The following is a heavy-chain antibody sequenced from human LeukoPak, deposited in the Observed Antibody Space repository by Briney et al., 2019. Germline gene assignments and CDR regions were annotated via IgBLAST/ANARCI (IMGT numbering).Heavy chain of an antibody. Sequence: ASVKVSCEASVYTFTSYDINWGRQATGQGLEWMGGRNPNTVNAGYAQKFQGRVTMTRNTSISTAYMELSSLRSEDTAVYYCARGLIVGAAYYYYYMDVWGKGTTVTVSS. V-gene: IGHV1-8*01. CDR1: VYTFTSYD. CDR2: RNPNTVNA. CDR3: ARGLIVGAAYYYYYMDV. J-gene: IGHJ6*03. D-gene: IGHD1-26*01.